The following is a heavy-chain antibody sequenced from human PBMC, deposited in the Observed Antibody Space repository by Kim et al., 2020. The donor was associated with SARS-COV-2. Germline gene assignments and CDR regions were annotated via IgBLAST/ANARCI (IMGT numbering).Heavy chain of an antibody. CDR3: ARGGGYGPFDY. Sequence: TNYARKLQGRVTRTTDTATSTAYMELRSLRSDDTAVYYCARGGGYGPFDYWGQGTLVTVSS. V-gene: IGHV1-18*01. J-gene: IGHJ4*02. D-gene: IGHD5-12*01. CDR2: T.